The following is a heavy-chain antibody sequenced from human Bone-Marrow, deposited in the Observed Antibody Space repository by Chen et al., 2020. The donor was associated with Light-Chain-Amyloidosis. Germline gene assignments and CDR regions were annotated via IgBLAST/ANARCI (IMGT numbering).Heavy chain of an antibody. Sequence: LEQSGPEVKKPGESLKISCKGSGYTFPNYWIGWVRQMPGKGLEWMGVIYPDHSDARYSQEGEGKGKREEEKERKKEERKGRRRKEEDAAMYYCARRRDGYNFDYWGQGTLVT. V-gene: IGHV5-51*01. D-gene: IGHD5-12*01. J-gene: IGHJ4*02. CDR3: ARRRDGYNFDY. CDR1: GYTFPNYW. CDR2: IYPDHSDA.